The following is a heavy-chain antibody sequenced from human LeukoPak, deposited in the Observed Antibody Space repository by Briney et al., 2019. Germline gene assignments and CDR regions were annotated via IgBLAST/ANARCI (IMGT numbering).Heavy chain of an antibody. J-gene: IGHJ4*02. D-gene: IGHD6-19*01. V-gene: IGHV1-69*01. CDR2: IIPIFGTA. CDR1: GGTFSSYA. CDR3: ARDRYSSGWYVGGYFDY. Sequence: SEKVSCKASGGTFSSYAISWVRQAPGQGLEWMGGIIPIFGTANYAQKFQGRVTITADESTSTAYMELSSLRSEDTAVYYCARDRYSSGWYVGGYFDYWGQGTLVTVSS.